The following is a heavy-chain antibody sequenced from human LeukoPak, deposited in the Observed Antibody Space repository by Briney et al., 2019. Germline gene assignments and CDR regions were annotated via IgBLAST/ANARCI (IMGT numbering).Heavy chain of an antibody. CDR1: GFTFSDYY. D-gene: IGHD1-20*01. Sequence: PGGSLRLSCAASGFTFSDYYMSWIRQAPGKGLEWVSYISSSGSTIYYADSVKGRFTISRDNSKNTLYLQMNSLRAEDTAVYYCAKGYSTYPRQFDPWGQGTLVTVSS. J-gene: IGHJ5*02. CDR3: AKGYSTYPRQFDP. CDR2: ISSSGSTI. V-gene: IGHV3-11*01.